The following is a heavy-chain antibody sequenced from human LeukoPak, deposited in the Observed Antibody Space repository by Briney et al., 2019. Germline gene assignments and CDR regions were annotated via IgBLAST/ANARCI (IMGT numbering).Heavy chain of an antibody. J-gene: IGHJ2*01. D-gene: IGHD2-2*01. CDR2: IYTSGST. Sequence: SETLSLTCTVSGGSISGSYWNWVRQPAEKGLEWIGRIYTSGSTNYNPSLKSRVTMSVDTSKNQFSLKLSSVTAADTAVYYCTRDALYCSSSSCYRYWYFDLWGRGTLVTVSS. CDR3: TRDALYCSSSSCYRYWYFDL. CDR1: GGSISGSY. V-gene: IGHV4-4*07.